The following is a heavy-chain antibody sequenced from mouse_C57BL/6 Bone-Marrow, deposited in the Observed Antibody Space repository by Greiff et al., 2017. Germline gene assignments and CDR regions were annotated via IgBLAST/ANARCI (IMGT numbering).Heavy chain of an antibody. D-gene: IGHD2-13*01. CDR3: ARSGGEYWYFGV. J-gene: IGHJ1*03. Sequence: VHLVESGGGLVKPGGSLKLSCAASGFTFSDYGMHWVRQAPEKGLEWVAYISSGSSTIYYANTLKGRFTNSRDNAKNTPFLQMTSLRSEDTAMYYCARSGGEYWYFGVWGTGTTVTVSS. CDR2: ISSGSSTI. CDR1: GFTFSDYG. V-gene: IGHV5-17*01.